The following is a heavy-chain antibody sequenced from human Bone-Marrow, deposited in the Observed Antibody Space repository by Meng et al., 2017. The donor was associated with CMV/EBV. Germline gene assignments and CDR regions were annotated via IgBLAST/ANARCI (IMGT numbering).Heavy chain of an antibody. Sequence: GSLRLSCSVSGGSISGYYRSWIRQPPGKGLEWIGYIYSSGSINYNPSLESRVTMSVDTSKNQFSLDLTSVTAADTAVYYCARSYGYYYYGMDVWGQGTAVTVSS. D-gene: IGHD3-10*01. CDR2: IYSSGSI. CDR3: ARSYGYYYYGMDV. J-gene: IGHJ6*02. CDR1: GGSISGYY. V-gene: IGHV4-59*01.